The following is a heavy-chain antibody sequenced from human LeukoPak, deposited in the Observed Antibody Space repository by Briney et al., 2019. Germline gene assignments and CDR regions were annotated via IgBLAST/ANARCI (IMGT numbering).Heavy chain of an antibody. V-gene: IGHV3-30*18. CDR3: AKDYDSSGWAAFDI. CDR1: GFTFNSFG. CDR2: ISYDGSIK. J-gene: IGHJ3*02. Sequence: GGSLRLSCAASGFTFNSFGMHWVRQAPGKGLEWVAVISYDGSIKYFADSVKGRFTISRDNSKNTLYLQMNSLRAEDTAVYYCAKDYDSSGWAAFDIWGQGTMVTVSS. D-gene: IGHD3-22*01.